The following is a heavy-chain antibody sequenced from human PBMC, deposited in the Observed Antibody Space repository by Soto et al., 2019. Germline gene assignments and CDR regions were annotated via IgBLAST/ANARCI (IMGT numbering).Heavy chain of an antibody. V-gene: IGHV4-39*01. Sequence: QLQLQESGPGLVKPSETLSLTCTVSGGSISSSSYYWGWIRQPPGKGLEWIGSIYYSGSTYYNPSLKSRVTISVDTSKNQFSLKLSSVTAADTAVYYCARGNYYGSGSYYNWFDPWGQGTLVTVSS. D-gene: IGHD3-10*01. CDR3: ARGNYYGSGSYYNWFDP. CDR2: IYYSGST. J-gene: IGHJ5*02. CDR1: GGSISSSSYY.